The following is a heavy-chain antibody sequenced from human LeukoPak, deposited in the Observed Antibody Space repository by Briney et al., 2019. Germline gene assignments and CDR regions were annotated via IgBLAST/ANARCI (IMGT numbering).Heavy chain of an antibody. CDR2: IKGDGSYT. Sequence: SLTLSCAASGLTYNSYWRHWVRQAAGKGLGWVARIKGDGSYTFYADSVKGRFTISRDNARNTLYLQMNSLRAEDTAVYYCASQGDFAYGDYNWGQGTLVTVSS. V-gene: IGHV3-74*01. J-gene: IGHJ4*02. CDR3: ASQGDFAYGDYN. D-gene: IGHD4-17*01. CDR1: GLTYNSYW.